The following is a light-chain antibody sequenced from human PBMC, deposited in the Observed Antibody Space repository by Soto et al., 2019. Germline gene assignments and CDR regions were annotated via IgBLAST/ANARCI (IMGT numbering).Light chain of an antibody. Sequence: TLSLSPGERATLSCRASQSVSSYLAWYQQKPGQAPRLLIYDASNRATGIPARFSGSGSGTDFTLTISSLEPEDFAVYYCQQRSNWPRLTFGGGTKVDSK. J-gene: IGKJ4*01. CDR3: QQRSNWPRLT. CDR2: DAS. V-gene: IGKV3-11*01. CDR1: QSVSSY.